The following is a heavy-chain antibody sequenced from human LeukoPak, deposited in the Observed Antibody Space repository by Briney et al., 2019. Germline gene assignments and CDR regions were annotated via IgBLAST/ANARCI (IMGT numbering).Heavy chain of an antibody. J-gene: IGHJ5*02. D-gene: IGHD6-13*01. CDR3: ARDLRAYSSSWPYNWFDP. V-gene: IGHV4-59*01. CDR2: IYYSGST. Sequence: KPSETLSLTCTVSGGSISSYYWSWIRQPPGKGLEWIGYIYYSGSTNYNPSLKSRVTISVDTSKNQFSLKLSSVTAADTAVYYCARDLRAYSSSWPYNWFDPWGQGTLVTVPS. CDR1: GGSISSYY.